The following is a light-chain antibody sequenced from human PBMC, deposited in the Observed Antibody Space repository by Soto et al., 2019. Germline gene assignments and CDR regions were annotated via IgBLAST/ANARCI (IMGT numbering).Light chain of an antibody. CDR1: QSVSNNY. CDR3: QQYGSSGT. Sequence: EIVLTQSPGTLSLSPGERATLSCRASQSVSNNYLAWYQHKPGQAPRLLIYGASNRATGIPDRFSGSGSGTDFTLTISRLEPEDVAVYYCQQYGSSGTFGQGTKVDIK. CDR2: GAS. J-gene: IGKJ1*01. V-gene: IGKV3-20*01.